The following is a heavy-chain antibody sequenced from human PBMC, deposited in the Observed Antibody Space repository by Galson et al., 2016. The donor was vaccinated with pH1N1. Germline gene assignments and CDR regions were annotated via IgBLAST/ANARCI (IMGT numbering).Heavy chain of an antibody. V-gene: IGHV1-69-2*01. Sequence: VKVSCKVSGYTLTDYYTHWAQLAPGKGLQWMGVIDPEDVEIIYAERFRGRVTITADTSADTAYMELSSLTSEDTAVYYCAISSSISIILVVTSNDAFDIWGQGTMVTVSS. CDR2: IDPEDVEI. J-gene: IGHJ3*02. CDR1: GYTLTDYY. D-gene: IGHD3-22*01. CDR3: AISSSISIILVVTSNDAFDI.